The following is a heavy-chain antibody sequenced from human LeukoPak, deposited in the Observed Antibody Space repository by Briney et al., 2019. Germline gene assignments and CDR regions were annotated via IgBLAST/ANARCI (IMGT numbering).Heavy chain of an antibody. CDR2: ISSDGNTK. D-gene: IGHD3-22*01. V-gene: IGHV3-30*04. Sequence: GGSLRLSCAASGFIFNDYAIHWARQAPGKGLEWVAVISSDGNTKFYTNSVKGRFTISRDNSKNTLSLQLSSLRVEDTAIYYCVREGYYESGGRFSGYFDYWGQGDWVTVSS. CDR3: VREGYYESGGRFSGYFDY. CDR1: GFIFNDYA. J-gene: IGHJ4*02.